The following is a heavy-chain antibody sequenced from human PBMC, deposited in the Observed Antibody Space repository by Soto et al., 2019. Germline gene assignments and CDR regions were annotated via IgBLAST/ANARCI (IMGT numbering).Heavy chain of an antibody. CDR2: IRRKANSYTT. CDR1: GLIFSDYH. CDR3: PMLGGRFGGSNDMDV. V-gene: IGHV3-72*01. J-gene: IGHJ6*02. D-gene: IGHD2-8*01. Sequence: EVQLVESGGGLVQPGGSLRLSCAASGLIFSDYHMDWVRQAPGKGLEWVGRIRRKANSYTTEYAASVKGRFTISRDDSKNSLYLQMNSLITEHTALYYCPMLGGRFGGSNDMDVSGQGTTVTVSS.